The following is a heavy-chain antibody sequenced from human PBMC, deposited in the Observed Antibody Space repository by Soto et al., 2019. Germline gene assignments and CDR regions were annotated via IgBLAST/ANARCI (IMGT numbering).Heavy chain of an antibody. Sequence: QITLKESGPTLVKPTQTLTLTCSFSGFSLSTSEMGVGWIRQPPGKALEWLALIYWDDDKRYSSYLRSRLTITKDTSKNQVVLSMTNMDPVDTATYFCARRGFEGSRGTWFDPWGQGILVTVAS. CDR3: ARRGFEGSRGTWFDP. D-gene: IGHD3-10*01. V-gene: IGHV2-5*02. CDR2: IYWDDDK. CDR1: GFSLSTSEMG. J-gene: IGHJ5*02.